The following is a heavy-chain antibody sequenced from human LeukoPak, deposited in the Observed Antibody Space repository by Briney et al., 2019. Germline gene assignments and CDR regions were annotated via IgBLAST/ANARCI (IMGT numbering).Heavy chain of an antibody. D-gene: IGHD3-10*01. CDR1: GFTFSRFE. V-gene: IGHV3-48*03. CDR3: ARLSITLDNDAFDI. CDR2: ISDSSKAT. Sequence: GGSLRLSCAASGFTFSRFEMSWVRQAPGKGLEWVAYISDSSKATRYADSVKGRFTISRDDAKNSLFLQMDSLRGEDTAVYYCARLSITLDNDAFDIWGQGTMVTVSS. J-gene: IGHJ3*02.